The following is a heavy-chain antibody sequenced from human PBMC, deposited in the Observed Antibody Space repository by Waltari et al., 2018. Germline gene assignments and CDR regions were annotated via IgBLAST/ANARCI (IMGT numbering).Heavy chain of an antibody. Sequence: QVQLQESGPGLVKPSQTLSLTCTVSGGSISSGGYYWSWIRQHPGKGLEWIGYIDHRCGTYYNPSLKSRVTISVDRSKNQFSLKLSSVTAADTAVYYCARATTYYDFWSGYIPPDYWGQGTLVTVSS. CDR2: IDHRCGT. J-gene: IGHJ4*02. CDR3: ARATTYYDFWSGYIPPDY. D-gene: IGHD3-3*01. V-gene: IGHV4-31*03. CDR1: GGSISSGGYY.